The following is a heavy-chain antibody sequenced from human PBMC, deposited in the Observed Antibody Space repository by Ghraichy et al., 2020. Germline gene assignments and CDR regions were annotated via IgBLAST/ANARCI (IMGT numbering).Heavy chain of an antibody. D-gene: IGHD3-3*01. CDR1: GFTFSTYW. V-gene: IGHV3-7*03. Sequence: GGSLRLSCAASGFTFSTYWMSWVRQGPGKGLEWVADIKEDGSERYYVDSVKGRFTISRDNAKTSLHLHMNSLTAEDTAVYFCAREAYNTAWPYFDYWGLGTLVTVSS. J-gene: IGHJ4*02. CDR3: AREAYNTAWPYFDY. CDR2: IKEDGSER.